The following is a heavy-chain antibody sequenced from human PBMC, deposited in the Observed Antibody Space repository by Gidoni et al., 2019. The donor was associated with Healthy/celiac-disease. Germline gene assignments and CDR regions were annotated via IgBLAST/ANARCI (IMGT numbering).Heavy chain of an antibody. Sequence: QVHLVQSGAEVKKPGSSVKVSCTASGGTFISYAISWVRQAPGQGLEWMGGIIPIFGTANYAQKFQGRVTITADESTSTAYMELSSLRSEDTAVYYCARERRSSDSSGYYPFDYWGQGTLVTVSS. V-gene: IGHV1-69*01. J-gene: IGHJ4*02. CDR3: ARERRSSDSSGYYPFDY. CDR2: IIPIFGTA. D-gene: IGHD3-22*01. CDR1: GGTFISYA.